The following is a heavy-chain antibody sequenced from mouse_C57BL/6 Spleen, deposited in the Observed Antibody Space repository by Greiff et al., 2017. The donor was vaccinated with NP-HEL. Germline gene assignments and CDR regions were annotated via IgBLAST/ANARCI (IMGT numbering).Heavy chain of an antibody. J-gene: IGHJ2*01. CDR2: ICPGDGDT. Sequence: QVQLQQSGAELVKPGASVKISCKASGYAFSSYWMNWVKQRPGKGLEWIGQICPGDGDTNYNGTFKGKATLTADKSSSTTYMQLSSLTSEDAAVDICARVNYGSSWGYFDYWGQGTTLTVSS. D-gene: IGHD1-1*01. V-gene: IGHV1-80*01. CDR3: ARVNYGSSWGYFDY. CDR1: GYAFSSYW.